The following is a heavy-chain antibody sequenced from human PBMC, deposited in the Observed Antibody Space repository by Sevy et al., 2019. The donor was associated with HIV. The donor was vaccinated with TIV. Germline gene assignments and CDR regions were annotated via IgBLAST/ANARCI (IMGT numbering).Heavy chain of an antibody. Sequence: QLGGSLRLSCAASGFIFRRYWMTWVRQAPGKRLEWVANIKEDGSAKNYVDSVKGRFTIARDNAKNSMHLQMNSLRAEDTAIYYCARDSDWKPVDYWGQGTLVTVSS. J-gene: IGHJ4*02. CDR3: ARDSDWKPVDY. V-gene: IGHV3-7*03. CDR1: GFIFRRYW. D-gene: IGHD6-19*01. CDR2: IKEDGSAK.